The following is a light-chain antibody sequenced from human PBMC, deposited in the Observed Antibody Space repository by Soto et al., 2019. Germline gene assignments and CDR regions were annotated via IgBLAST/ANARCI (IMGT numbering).Light chain of an antibody. CDR3: RQGTHWPPA. Sequence: VVMTQSPLSLPVTLGQPASISCRSSQSLVYNDGNIYLNWFQQRPGQSPRRLIYKVSNRDSRVPDRLSVSRSDTDFTLKLSSVEAEDVGVYYCRQGTHWPPAFGQGTKVEIK. CDR2: KVS. CDR1: QSLVYNDGNIY. V-gene: IGKV2-30*01. J-gene: IGKJ1*01.